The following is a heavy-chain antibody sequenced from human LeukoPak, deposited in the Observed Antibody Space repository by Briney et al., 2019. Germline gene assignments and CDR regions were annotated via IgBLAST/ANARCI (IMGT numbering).Heavy chain of an antibody. Sequence: PGGSLRLSCVASGFTFSSYAMGWGPQAAGKGLECGSDISSSGGTTYYADSVKGRVTISRENSKKTLYLQMNRLRPEDTAVYYCAKFSSSGWSRSTNKWGQGTLVTVSS. CDR3: AKFSSSGWSRSTNK. J-gene: IGHJ4*02. CDR2: ISSSGGTT. V-gene: IGHV3-23*01. D-gene: IGHD6-19*01. CDR1: GFTFSSYA.